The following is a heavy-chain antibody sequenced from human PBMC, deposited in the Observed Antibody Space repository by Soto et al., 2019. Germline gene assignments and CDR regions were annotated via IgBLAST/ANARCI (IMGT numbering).Heavy chain of an antibody. J-gene: IGHJ6*02. CDR2: MYSGGST. Sequence: EVQLVETGGGLIQPGGSLRLSCAASGFTVSSNYMSWVRQAPGKGLEWVSVMYSGGSTYYEDSVKGRFSISRDNSNNTPYRQMNSLRAEDTAVYYGARAGARSYYDYGMDVWGQGTTVTVSS. V-gene: IGHV3-53*02. CDR3: ARAGARSYYDYGMDV. CDR1: GFTVSSNY. D-gene: IGHD7-27*01.